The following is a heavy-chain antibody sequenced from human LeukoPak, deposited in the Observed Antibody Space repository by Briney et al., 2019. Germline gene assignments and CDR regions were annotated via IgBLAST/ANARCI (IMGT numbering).Heavy chain of an antibody. V-gene: IGHV4-30-2*01. CDR2: IFHSGST. D-gene: IGHD3-9*01. CDR1: GGSISSSGYS. J-gene: IGHJ2*01. Sequence: SEILSLTCAVSGGSISSSGYSWSWIRQPPGKGLEWIGYIFHSGSTYYNPSLKSRVTISVDRSKNQFSLKLNSVTAADTAVYYCARGAQDDYDILTGDWYFDLWGRGTLVTVSS. CDR3: ARGAQDDYDILTGDWYFDL.